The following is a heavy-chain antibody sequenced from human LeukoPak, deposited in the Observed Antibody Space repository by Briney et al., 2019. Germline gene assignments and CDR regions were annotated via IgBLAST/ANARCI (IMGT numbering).Heavy chain of an antibody. D-gene: IGHD3-22*01. Sequence: GGSLRLSCAASGFTFSGSWMHWVRQAPGKGLVWVSRINIDGSSKSYADSVKGRFTISRDNAKNTLYLQMNSLRAEDTAVYFCARGSYYYNSPGDYWGQGTLVTVSS. CDR1: GFTFSGSW. V-gene: IGHV3-74*01. CDR3: ARGSYYYNSPGDY. J-gene: IGHJ4*02. CDR2: INIDGSSK.